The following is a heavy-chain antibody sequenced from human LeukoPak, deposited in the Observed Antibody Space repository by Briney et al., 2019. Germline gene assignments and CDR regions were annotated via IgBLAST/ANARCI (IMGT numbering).Heavy chain of an antibody. V-gene: IGHV4-61*02. CDR2: IDTSGST. Sequence: SETLSLICTVPGDSLSSGSYYWSWIRQPAGEGLEWIGRIDTSGSTNYNPSLKSRVTISVDTSKNQFSLKLSSVTAADTAVYYCAREFGYCTNGVCYRGFDPWGQGTLVTVSS. J-gene: IGHJ5*02. CDR1: GDSLSSGSYY. CDR3: AREFGYCTNGVCYRGFDP. D-gene: IGHD2-8*01.